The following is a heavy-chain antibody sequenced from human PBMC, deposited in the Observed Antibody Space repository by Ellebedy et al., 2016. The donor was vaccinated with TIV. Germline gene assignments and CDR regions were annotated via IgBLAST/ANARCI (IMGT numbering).Heavy chain of an antibody. CDR2: ITGNGINT. J-gene: IGHJ4*02. V-gene: IGHV3-23*01. Sequence: GESLKISCAASGFIFSNYAMSWVRQAPGKGLEWVSAITGNGINTYHTDSVKGRFTISRDNSKNTLYLQMNSLRAEDTAVYSCAKAPIETCRGVICYPFDNWGLGTLVTVSS. CDR1: GFIFSNYA. D-gene: IGHD2-15*01. CDR3: AKAPIETCRGVICYPFDN.